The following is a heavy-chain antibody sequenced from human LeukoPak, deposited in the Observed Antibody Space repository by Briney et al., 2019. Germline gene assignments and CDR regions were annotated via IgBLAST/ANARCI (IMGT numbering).Heavy chain of an antibody. V-gene: IGHV4-4*09. CDR2: IYTSGST. Sequence: SETLSLTCAVSGGSISSYYWSWIRQPPGKGLEWIGYIYTSGSTNYNPSLKSRVTISVDTSKNQFSLKLSSVTAADTAVYYCARHDGIAAAGKYYFDYWGQGTLVTVSS. J-gene: IGHJ4*02. CDR3: ARHDGIAAAGKYYFDY. CDR1: GGSISSYY. D-gene: IGHD6-13*01.